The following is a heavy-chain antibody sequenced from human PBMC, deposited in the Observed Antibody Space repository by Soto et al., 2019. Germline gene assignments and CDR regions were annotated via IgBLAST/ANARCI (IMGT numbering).Heavy chain of an antibody. J-gene: IGHJ5*02. CDR2: INAGNGNT. D-gene: IGHD2-2*01. CDR3: ARDALPAATPHNWFDP. Sequence: GASVKVSCKASGYTFTSYAMHWVRQAPGQRLEWMGWINAGNGNTKYSQKFQGRVTITRDTSASTAYMELSSLRSEDTAVYYCARDALPAATPHNWFDPWGQGTLVTVSS. V-gene: IGHV1-3*01. CDR1: GYTFTSYA.